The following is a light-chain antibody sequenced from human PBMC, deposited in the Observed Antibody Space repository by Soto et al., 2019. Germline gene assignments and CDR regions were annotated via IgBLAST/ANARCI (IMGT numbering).Light chain of an antibody. V-gene: IGKV1-39*01. CDR2: AAS. J-gene: IGKJ1*01. CDR3: QQSYNTPRT. CDR1: PSISNY. Sequence: DIQMTQSPSSLSASVGDRVSITCRASPSISNYLNWYQQKPGKAPKVLIYAASSLQSGVPSRFSGSRSGTDFTLTISSPPPEDFATYYCQQSYNTPRTFGQGNRWIS.